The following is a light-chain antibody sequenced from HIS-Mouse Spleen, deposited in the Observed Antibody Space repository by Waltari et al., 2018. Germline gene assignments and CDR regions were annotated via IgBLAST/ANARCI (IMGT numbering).Light chain of an antibody. Sequence: SYELTQPLSVSVALGQTARITCGGNNIGSKTVHWYQQKPGQAHVLVIYRDSNRPSGIPERLSGSNSGNTATLTISRAQAGDEADYYCQVWDSSTVVFGGGTKLTVL. J-gene: IGLJ2*01. CDR1: NIGSKT. CDR2: RDS. V-gene: IGLV3-9*01. CDR3: QVWDSSTVV.